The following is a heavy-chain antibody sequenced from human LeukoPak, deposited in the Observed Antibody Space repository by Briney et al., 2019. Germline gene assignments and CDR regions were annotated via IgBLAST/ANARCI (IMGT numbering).Heavy chain of an antibody. V-gene: IGHV3-66*01. CDR1: GFTFSSHS. D-gene: IGHD5-24*01. CDR3: AKEMATMNAFDI. Sequence: GGSLRLSCAASGFTFSSHSMNWVRRAPGKGLEWVSVIYSGGSTDYKDSVKDRFIISRDNSKSTLYLQMNSLRAEDTAVYYCAKEMATMNAFDIWGQGTMVTVSS. CDR2: IYSGGST. J-gene: IGHJ3*02.